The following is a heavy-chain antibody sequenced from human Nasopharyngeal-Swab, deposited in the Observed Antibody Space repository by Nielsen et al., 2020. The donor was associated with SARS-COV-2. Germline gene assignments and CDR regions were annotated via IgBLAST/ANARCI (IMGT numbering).Heavy chain of an antibody. CDR3: ARDGAYSSGWRDY. Sequence: GESLKISCAASGFTFSSYSMNWVRQAPGKGLEWVSPISSSSSYIYYADSVKGRFTISRDNAKNSLYLQMNSPRAEDTAVYYCARDGAYSSGWRDYWGQGTLVTVSS. CDR2: ISSSSSYI. J-gene: IGHJ4*02. CDR1: GFTFSSYS. D-gene: IGHD6-19*01. V-gene: IGHV3-21*01.